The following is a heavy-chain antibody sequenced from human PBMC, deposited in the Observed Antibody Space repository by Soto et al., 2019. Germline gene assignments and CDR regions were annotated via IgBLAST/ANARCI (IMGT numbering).Heavy chain of an antibody. CDR3: ARPANTVADHFDL. CDR2: IYPSDSDT. CDR1: GYTFTIYW. Sequence: PGESLKISCQVSGYTFTIYWIGWVRQMPGKGLEWRGIIYPSDSDTRYSPTFQGQVTISADQSINTAYLQWDSLNASDTAIYYCARPANTVADHFDLWGQGTPVTVSS. V-gene: IGHV5-51*01. D-gene: IGHD4-17*01. J-gene: IGHJ4*02.